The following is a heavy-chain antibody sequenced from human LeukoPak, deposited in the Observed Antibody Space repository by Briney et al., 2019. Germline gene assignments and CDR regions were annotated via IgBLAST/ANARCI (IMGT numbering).Heavy chain of an antibody. V-gene: IGHV4-39*07. CDR3: TRDMEYPGAGFDY. Sequence: SETLSLTCTVSGDSISRSSYFWAWIRQPPGKGLEWIGSVYSSGSTYYNPSLRSQITISVDTSKNQFSLKLTSVAAADTAMYYCTRDMEYPGAGFDYWGQGIPVTVSS. CDR1: GDSISRSSYF. CDR2: VYSSGST. J-gene: IGHJ4*02. D-gene: IGHD3-3*01.